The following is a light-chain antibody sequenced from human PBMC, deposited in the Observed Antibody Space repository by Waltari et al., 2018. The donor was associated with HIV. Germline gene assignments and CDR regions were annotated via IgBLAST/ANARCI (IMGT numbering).Light chain of an antibody. Sequence: SYELTQPPSVSLSPGQTARITCSGDALPKQYASWYQQKPGQAPVLVIYKDSERPSGIPERFSGSSSGKIVTLTITGVQAEDEADYHCQSGDSSGSIRVFGGGTKLTVL. J-gene: IGLJ3*02. CDR3: QSGDSSGSIRV. CDR1: ALPKQY. V-gene: IGLV3-25*03. CDR2: KDS.